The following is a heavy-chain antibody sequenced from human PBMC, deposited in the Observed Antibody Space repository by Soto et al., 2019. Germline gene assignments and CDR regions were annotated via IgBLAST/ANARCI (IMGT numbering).Heavy chain of an antibody. CDR3: TRDVSFDY. CDR2: INIGGNT. J-gene: IGHJ4*02. Sequence: EVQLVESGGGLVQPGGSLRLSCAASGFTVSDNYMSWVRQAPGKGLEWVSMINIGGNTYYADSVKGRFTISRHNSENTLYLQMNSLRAAATAVYYCTRDVSFDYWGQGTLVSVSS. V-gene: IGHV3-53*04. CDR1: GFTVSDNY.